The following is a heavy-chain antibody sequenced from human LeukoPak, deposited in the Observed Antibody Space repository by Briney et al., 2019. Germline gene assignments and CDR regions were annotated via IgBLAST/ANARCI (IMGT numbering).Heavy chain of an antibody. Sequence: PGGSLRLSCAASGFTFSTYWMHWVRQAPGKGLVWASRINTDGSNTNYADSVKGRFTISRDNAENTLYLQMNSLRAEDTAVYYCAKDLGVGAAGSSYFGMDVWGQGITVTVSS. V-gene: IGHV3-74*01. J-gene: IGHJ6*02. CDR3: AKDLGVGAAGSSYFGMDV. D-gene: IGHD3-10*01. CDR1: GFTFSTYW. CDR2: INTDGSNT.